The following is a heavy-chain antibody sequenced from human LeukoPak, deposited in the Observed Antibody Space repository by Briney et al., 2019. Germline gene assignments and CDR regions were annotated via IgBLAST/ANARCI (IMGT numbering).Heavy chain of an antibody. V-gene: IGHV4-34*01. CDR3: ARGLPRNDFWSGFATYWFDP. D-gene: IGHD3-3*01. J-gene: IGHJ5*02. Sequence: PSETLSLTCAVYGGSFSGYYWSWIRQPPGKGLEWIGEINHSGSTNYKPSLRSRVTISVDRPKKQSSLKLSSVNVADTAVYYCARGLPRNDFWSGFATYWFDPWGRGTLVTVSS. CDR1: GGSFSGYY. CDR2: INHSGST.